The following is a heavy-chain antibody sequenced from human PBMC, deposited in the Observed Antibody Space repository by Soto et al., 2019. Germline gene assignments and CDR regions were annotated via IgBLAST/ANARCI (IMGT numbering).Heavy chain of an antibody. D-gene: IGHD3-22*01. Sequence: SEALSRTCTVYCGSFSAYCWSWIRQPPWEGLEWIGEINHSGGTSYNPSLKSRVTISVDTSKSQFSLKMTSVTAADRAVYYCARGSVDTVGSSGFYEYWGQGT. CDR2: INHSGGT. V-gene: IGHV4-34*01. J-gene: IGHJ4*02. CDR1: CGSFSAYC. CDR3: ARGSVDTVGSSGFYEY.